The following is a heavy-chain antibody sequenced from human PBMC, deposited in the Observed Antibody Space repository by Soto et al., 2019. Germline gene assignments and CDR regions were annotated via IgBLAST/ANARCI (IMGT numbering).Heavy chain of an antibody. CDR3: ATRAGGNVFDY. D-gene: IGHD4-4*01. V-gene: IGHV4-39*02. J-gene: IGHJ4*02. Sequence: PSETLSLTCTVSGGSINSTNYYWGWILQPPGKGLERIGSTHFSGHTYHNQSLKSRLTISVDTSKNHFSLKLLSLTAADTVVYYCATRAGGNVFDYWGQGTLVTVSS. CDR1: GGSINSTNYY. CDR2: THFSGHT.